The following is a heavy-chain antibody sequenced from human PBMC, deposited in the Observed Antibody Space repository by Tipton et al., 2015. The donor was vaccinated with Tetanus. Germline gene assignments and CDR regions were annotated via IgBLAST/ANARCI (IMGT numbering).Heavy chain of an antibody. CDR1: GFTVSSNF. V-gene: IGHV3-53*01. D-gene: IGHD6-25*01. J-gene: IGHJ4*02. CDR3: ASGSALDY. CDR2: IYSGGTT. Sequence: QLVQSGGGLIQPGGSLRLSCAASGFTVSSNFMSWVRQAPGEGLEWVSIIYSGGTTYYADSLKGRFTISRDNAKSSLYLQMNSLRAEDTAVYFCASGSALDYWGPGTLVTVSS.